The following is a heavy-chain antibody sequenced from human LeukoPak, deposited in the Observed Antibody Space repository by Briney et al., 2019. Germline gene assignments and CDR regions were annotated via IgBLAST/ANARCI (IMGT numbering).Heavy chain of an antibody. V-gene: IGHV3-30-3*01. CDR2: ISYDGSNK. D-gene: IGHD1-26*01. J-gene: IGHJ3*02. Sequence: GGSLRLSCAASGFTFSSYAMHWVRQAPGKGLEWVAVISYDGSNKYYADSVKGRFTISRDNSKNTLYLQMNSLRAEDTAVYYCAKHRSKWELLFSGGARHAFDIWGQGTMVTVSS. CDR1: GFTFSSYA. CDR3: AKHRSKWELLFSGGARHAFDI.